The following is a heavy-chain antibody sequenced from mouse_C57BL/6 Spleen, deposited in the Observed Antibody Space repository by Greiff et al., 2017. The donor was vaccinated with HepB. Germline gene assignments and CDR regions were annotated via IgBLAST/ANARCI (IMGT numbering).Heavy chain of an antibody. CDR2: IYPGDGDT. Sequence: ESGPELVKPGASVKISCKASGYAFSSSWMNWVKQRPGKGLEWIGRIYPGDGDTNYNGKFKGKATLTADKSSSTAYMQLSSLTSEASSVYICARGGDSHFDYWGQGTTLTVSS. V-gene: IGHV1-82*01. CDR1: GYAFSSSW. CDR3: ARGGDSHFDY. D-gene: IGHD2-13*01. J-gene: IGHJ2*01.